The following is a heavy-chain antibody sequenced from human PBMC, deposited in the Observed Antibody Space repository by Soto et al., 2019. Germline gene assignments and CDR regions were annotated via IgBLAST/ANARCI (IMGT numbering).Heavy chain of an antibody. V-gene: IGHV4-31*03. J-gene: IGHJ4*02. Sequence: SETLSLTCTVSGCSISSGCYYWSWIRQHPGKGLEWIGYIYYSGSTYYNPSLKSRVTISVDTSKNQFSLKLSSVTAADTAVYYCARGYSGYEYFDYWGQGTLVTVSS. D-gene: IGHD5-12*01. CDR3: ARGYSGYEYFDY. CDR2: IYYSGST. CDR1: GCSISSGCYY.